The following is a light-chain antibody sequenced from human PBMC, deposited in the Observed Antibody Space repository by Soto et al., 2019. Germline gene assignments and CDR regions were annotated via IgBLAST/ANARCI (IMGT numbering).Light chain of an antibody. V-gene: IGKV3D-15*01. CDR2: DTS. J-gene: IGKJ1*01. Sequence: IVLTQSPGTLSLSPGERATLSCRASQSVSRYLAWYQQKPGQAPRLLIYDTSNRATGFPARFSGSGSGTEFNLTISSLQSEDFAVYYCQQYNNNWPTFGQGTKVDIK. CDR3: QQYNNNWPT. CDR1: QSVSRY.